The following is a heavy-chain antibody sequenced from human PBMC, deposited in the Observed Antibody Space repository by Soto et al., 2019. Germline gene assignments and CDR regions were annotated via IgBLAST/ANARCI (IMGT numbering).Heavy chain of an antibody. J-gene: IGHJ4*02. CDR2: VNPILSMS. CDR3: ATSSGSGCRAFDY. CDR1: GDTFSFYS. V-gene: IGHV1-69*04. D-gene: IGHD3-10*01. Sequence: QVQLVQSGAEVKRPGSSVKVSCKASGDTFSFYSINWVRQAPGLGLEWMGRVNPILSMSNYAQRFQGRVTMTAAKSTSTAYMELSGLRSEDTAMDFCATSSGSGCRAFDYWGQGALVTVSS.